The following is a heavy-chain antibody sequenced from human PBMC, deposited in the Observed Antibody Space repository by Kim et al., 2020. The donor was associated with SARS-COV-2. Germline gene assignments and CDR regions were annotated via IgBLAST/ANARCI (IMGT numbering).Heavy chain of an antibody. D-gene: IGHD6-13*01. J-gene: IGHJ6*02. CDR3: ARLDGGSSWYFYYYGMDV. CDR1: GGSISSYY. V-gene: IGHV4-59*08. Sequence: GSLRLSCTVSGGSISSYYWSWIRQPPGKGLEWIGYIYYSGSTNYNPSLKSRVTISVDTSKNQFSLKLSSVTAADTAVYYCARLDGGSSWYFYYYGMDVWGQGTTVTVSS. CDR2: IYYSGST.